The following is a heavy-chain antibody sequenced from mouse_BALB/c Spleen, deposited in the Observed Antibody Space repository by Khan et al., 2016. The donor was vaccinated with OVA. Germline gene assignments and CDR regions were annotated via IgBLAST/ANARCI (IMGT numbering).Heavy chain of an antibody. CDR1: GFSLTSYG. CDR2: IWSDGST. V-gene: IGHV2-6-1*01. J-gene: IGHJ4*01. Sequence: QVQLKESGPGLVAPSQSLSITCTISGFSLTSYGVHWVRQPPGKGLEWLVMIWSDGSTTYNSALKSRLSISKDNSKSQVVLKMNSLQTDDTAMYYCARHAFSYYGTAMYYWGQGTSVTVSS. CDR3: ARHAFSYYGTAMYY. D-gene: IGHD1-1*01.